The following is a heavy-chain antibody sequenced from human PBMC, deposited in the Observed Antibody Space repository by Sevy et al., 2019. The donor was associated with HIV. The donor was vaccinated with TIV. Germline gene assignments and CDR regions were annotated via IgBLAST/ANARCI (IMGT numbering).Heavy chain of an antibody. D-gene: IGHD3-10*01. V-gene: IGHV4-30-4*01. CDR2: IYHTGST. J-gene: IGHJ6*02. Sequence: SETLSLTCAVSGDSISRDDSYWSWIRQRPGKSLEWIGYIYHTGSTSYSPSLRSRLSMSIDTSRNQFSLKLRSVTGADTAVYYCARDRGYSTSGSYYAMDVWGQGTTVTVSS. CDR3: ARDRGYSTSGSYYAMDV. CDR1: GDSISRDDSY.